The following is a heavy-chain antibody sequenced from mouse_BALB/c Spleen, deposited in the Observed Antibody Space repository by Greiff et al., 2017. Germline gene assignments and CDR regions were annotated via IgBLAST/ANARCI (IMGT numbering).Heavy chain of an antibody. Sequence: VHLVESGPGLVAPSQSLSITCTVSGFSLTSYGVHWVRQPPGKGLEWLGVIWAGGSTNYNSALMSRLSISKDNSKSQVFLKMNSLQTDDTAMYYCARGGLRRYYAMDYWGQGTSVTVSS. CDR2: IWAGGST. V-gene: IGHV2-9*02. D-gene: IGHD2-4*01. CDR1: GFSLTSYG. CDR3: ARGGLRRYYAMDY. J-gene: IGHJ4*01.